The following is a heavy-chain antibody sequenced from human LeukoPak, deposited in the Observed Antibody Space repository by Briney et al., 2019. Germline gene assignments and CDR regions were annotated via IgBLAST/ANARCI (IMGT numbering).Heavy chain of an antibody. Sequence: GESLRLSCVASGFIFSDFGMNWVRQVPGKGLEWVAFISSRGTSTFYADSVKGRFTISRDTAKKSLDLQMTSLRADDTAAYYCVRGTDCSATTCYSLSAFDYWGQGTLVTVSS. CDR1: GFIFSDFG. V-gene: IGHV3-21*04. D-gene: IGHD2-21*02. CDR3: VRGTDCSATTCYSLSAFDY. CDR2: ISSRGTST. J-gene: IGHJ4*02.